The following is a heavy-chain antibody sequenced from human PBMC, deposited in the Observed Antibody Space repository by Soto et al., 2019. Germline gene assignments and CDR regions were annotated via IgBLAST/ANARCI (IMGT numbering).Heavy chain of an antibody. V-gene: IGHV1-2*02. CDR2: INPNSGGT. D-gene: IGHD6-19*01. J-gene: IGHJ6*02. CDR1: GYTFTGYY. Sequence: ASVKVSCKASGYTFTGYYMHWVRQAPGQGLEWMGWINPNSGGTNYAQKFQGRVAMTRDTSISTAYMELSRLRSDDTAVYYCAKDRQWLVLYYYYGMDVWGQGTTVTVSS. CDR3: AKDRQWLVLYYYYGMDV.